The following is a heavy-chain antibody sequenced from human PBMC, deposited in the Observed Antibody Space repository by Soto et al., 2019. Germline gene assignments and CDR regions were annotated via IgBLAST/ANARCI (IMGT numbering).Heavy chain of an antibody. CDR2: IYYSGST. V-gene: IGHV4-31*03. Sequence: SETLSLTCTVSGGSISSGGYYWSWIRQHPGKGLEWIGYIYYSGSTYYNPSLKSRVTISVDTSKNQFSLKLSSATAADAAVYYCATTDQGYCSSTSCYTFDYWGQGTLVTVSS. CDR3: ATTDQGYCSSTSCYTFDY. D-gene: IGHD2-2*02. J-gene: IGHJ4*02. CDR1: GGSISSGGYY.